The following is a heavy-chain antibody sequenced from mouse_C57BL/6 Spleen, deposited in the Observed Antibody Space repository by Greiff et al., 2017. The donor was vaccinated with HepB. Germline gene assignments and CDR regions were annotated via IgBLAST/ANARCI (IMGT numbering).Heavy chain of an antibody. CDR2: IYPGSGST. CDR3: ARYGTRGWYFDV. D-gene: IGHD2-1*01. J-gene: IGHJ1*03. Sequence: QVQLQQPGAELVKPGASVKLSCKASGYTFTSYWITWVKQRPGQGLEWIGDIYPGSGSTNYNEKFKSKATLTVDTSSSTAYMQLSSLTSEDSAVYYCARYGTRGWYFDVWGTGTTVTFSS. V-gene: IGHV1-55*01. CDR1: GYTFTSYW.